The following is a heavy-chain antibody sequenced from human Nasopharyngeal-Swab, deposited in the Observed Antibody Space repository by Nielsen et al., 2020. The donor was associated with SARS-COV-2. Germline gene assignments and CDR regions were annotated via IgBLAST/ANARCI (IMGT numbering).Heavy chain of an antibody. D-gene: IGHD4-23*01. CDR1: GFTFSSYA. CDR2: ISYDGSNK. V-gene: IGHV3-30*04. CDR3: ARDLALRWPLYFDY. Sequence: SCAASGFTFSSYAMHWVRQAPGKGLEWVAVISYDGSNKYYADSVKGRFTISRDNSKNTLYLQMNSLRAEDTAVYYCARDLALRWPLYFDYWGQGTLVTVSS. J-gene: IGHJ4*02.